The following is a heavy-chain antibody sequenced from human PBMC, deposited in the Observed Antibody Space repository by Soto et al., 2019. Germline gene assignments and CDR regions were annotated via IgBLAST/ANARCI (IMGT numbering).Heavy chain of an antibody. CDR3: ARSRRGAYSSGWYSPSGYYNYGIDV. V-gene: IGHV5-51*01. CDR1: GYSFTTYW. Sequence: GESLKICCKASGYSFTTYWIGWVRQMPGKSLEWMGIIYPGDSDTKYSPSLQGQVSISADTSISTAYLQWTSLKASDTAMYYCARSRRGAYSSGWYSPSGYYNYGIDVWGQGTKVTVSS. CDR2: IYPGDSDT. J-gene: IGHJ6*02. D-gene: IGHD6-19*01.